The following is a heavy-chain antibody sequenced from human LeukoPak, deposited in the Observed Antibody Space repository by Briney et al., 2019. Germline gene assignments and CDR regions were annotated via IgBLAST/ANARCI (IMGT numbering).Heavy chain of an antibody. CDR2: INHSGST. CDR1: GGSFSGYY. CDR3: ASPLYDNAFDI. J-gene: IGHJ3*02. V-gene: IGHV4-34*01. Sequence: SETLSLTCAVYGGSFSGYYWSWIRQPPGKGLEWIGEINHSGSTNYNPSLKSRVTISVDTSKNQFSLKLSSVTAADTAVYYCASPLYDNAFDIWGQGTMVTVSS. D-gene: IGHD3-22*01.